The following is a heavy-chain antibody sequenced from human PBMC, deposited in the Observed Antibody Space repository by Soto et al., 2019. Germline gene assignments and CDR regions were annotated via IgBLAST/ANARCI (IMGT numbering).Heavy chain of an antibody. D-gene: IGHD5-18*01. Sequence: QVQLVQSGAEVKKPGSSVKVSCKASGGTFSSYAISWVRQAPGQGLEWMGGIIPIFGTANYAQKFQGRVTISTSESTSPACLGLSSLRSEDTAVYYCARPNSYGLPKFYYYYGMDVWGQGTTVTVSS. J-gene: IGHJ6*02. V-gene: IGHV1-69*05. CDR2: IIPIFGTA. CDR1: GGTFSSYA. CDR3: ARPNSYGLPKFYYYYGMDV.